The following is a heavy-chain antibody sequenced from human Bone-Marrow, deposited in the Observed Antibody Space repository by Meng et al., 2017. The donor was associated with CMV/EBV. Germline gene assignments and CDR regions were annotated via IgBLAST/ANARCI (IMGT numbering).Heavy chain of an antibody. Sequence: FTVSNAWMSGVRQAPGKGLEWVGRIKSKTDGGTTDYAAPVKGRFTISRDDSKNTLYLQMNSLKTEDTAVYYCTTRGDYGGKEYYFDYWGQGTLVTVSS. D-gene: IGHD4-23*01. CDR1: FTVSNAW. CDR3: TTRGDYGGKEYYFDY. J-gene: IGHJ4*02. CDR2: IKSKTDGGTT. V-gene: IGHV3-15*01.